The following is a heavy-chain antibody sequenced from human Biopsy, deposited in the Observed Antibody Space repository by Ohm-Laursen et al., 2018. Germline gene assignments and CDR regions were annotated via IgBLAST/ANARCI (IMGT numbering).Heavy chain of an antibody. D-gene: IGHD3-3*01. V-gene: IGHV4-39*01. CDR2: IYYRGNT. J-gene: IGHJ4*02. Sequence: GTLSLTCTVSGGSISDSTYHWGWIRQSPGKGLEWIGNIYYRGNTDYSPSLKSRVTISVDTSNNQFSLKLRCVTAADTAVYYCARQVDFWSGYVDYWGQGTLVAVSS. CDR3: ARQVDFWSGYVDY. CDR1: GGSISDSTYH.